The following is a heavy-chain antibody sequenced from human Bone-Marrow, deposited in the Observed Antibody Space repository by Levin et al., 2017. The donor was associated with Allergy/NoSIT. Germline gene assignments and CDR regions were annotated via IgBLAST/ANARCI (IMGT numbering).Heavy chain of an antibody. CDR3: ARDIRSWYFDL. CDR1: GFTFSNYG. J-gene: IGHJ2*01. CDR2: IYYHGSNQ. Sequence: GGSLRLSCAASGFTFSNYGMHWVRQAPGKGLEWVAVIYYHGSNQYYADSVKGRFTISRDNSKNTLYLQMNSLRAEDTAVYYCARDIRSWYFDLWGRGTRVTVSS. V-gene: IGHV3-33*01.